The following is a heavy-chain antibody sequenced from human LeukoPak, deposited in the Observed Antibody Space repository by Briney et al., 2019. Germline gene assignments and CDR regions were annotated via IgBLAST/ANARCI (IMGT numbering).Heavy chain of an antibody. V-gene: IGHV3-23*01. CDR1: GFTFSSYG. J-gene: IGHJ4*02. CDR2: INDSGGRT. CDR3: AKLIPYSGWPFDY. D-gene: IGHD5-12*01. Sequence: GGSLRLSCAASGFTFSSYGMGWVRQAPGKGLEGGSTINDSGGRTYYADSVKGRFTISRDNSKNTLDLQMNSLRAEDTAVYYCAKLIPYSGWPFDYWGQGTMVTVSS.